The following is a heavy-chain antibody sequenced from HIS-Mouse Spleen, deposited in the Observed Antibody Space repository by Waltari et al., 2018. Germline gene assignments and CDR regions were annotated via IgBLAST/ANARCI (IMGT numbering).Heavy chain of an antibody. CDR2: INSDGSST. J-gene: IGHJ3*02. Sequence: EVQLVESGGGLVQPGGSLRLSCAASGFAFRSYWMPWGRQAPGKGLVWVSRINSDGSSTSYADSVKGRFTISRDNAKNTLYLQMNSLRAEDTAVYYCARDLELDAFDIWGQGTMVTVSS. D-gene: IGHD1-1*01. CDR3: ARDLELDAFDI. V-gene: IGHV3-74*01. CDR1: GFAFRSYW.